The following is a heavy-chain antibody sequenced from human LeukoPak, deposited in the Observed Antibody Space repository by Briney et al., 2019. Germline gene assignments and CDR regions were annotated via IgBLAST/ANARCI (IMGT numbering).Heavy chain of an antibody. CDR3: AKDEYQLLYSDY. CDR1: GFTFSSYG. D-gene: IGHD2-2*02. J-gene: IGHJ4*02. Sequence: GGSLRLSCAASGFTFSSYGMHWVRQAPGKGLEWVAFIRYDGSDKYYADSVKGRFTISRDNSKNTLYLQMNSLRAEDTAVYYCAKDEYQLLYSDYWGQGTLVTVSS. V-gene: IGHV3-30*02. CDR2: IRYDGSDK.